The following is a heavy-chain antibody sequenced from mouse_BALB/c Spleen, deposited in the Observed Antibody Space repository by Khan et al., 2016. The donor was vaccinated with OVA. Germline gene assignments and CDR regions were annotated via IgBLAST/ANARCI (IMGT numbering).Heavy chain of an antibody. V-gene: IGHV9-4*02. J-gene: IGHJ4*01. D-gene: IGHD2-12*01. Sequence: QIQLVQSGPELKKPGETVRISCKASGYTFTTAGIQWVQKMPGKGLKWIGWINTHSGVPKYAEDFKGRFAFSLEISVNTAYLQLTNLKNEDTATYCCARGGAANYRKDGGAMEYWGQGTSVTVSS. CDR3: ARGGAANYRKDGGAMEY. CDR2: INTHSGVP. CDR1: GYTFTTAG.